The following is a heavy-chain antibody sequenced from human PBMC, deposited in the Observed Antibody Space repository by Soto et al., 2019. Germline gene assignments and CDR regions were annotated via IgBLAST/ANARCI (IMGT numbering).Heavy chain of an antibody. CDR3: ARDPVYDPQAPLVDY. J-gene: IGHJ4*02. CDR2: ISSSSSTI. D-gene: IGHD3-3*01. CDR1: GFTFSSYS. Sequence: GGSLRLSCAASGFTFSSYSMNWVRQAPGKGLEWVSYISSSSSTIYYADSVKGRFTISRDNAKNSLYLQMNSLRDEDTAVYYCARDPVYDPQAPLVDYWGQGTLVTVSS. V-gene: IGHV3-48*02.